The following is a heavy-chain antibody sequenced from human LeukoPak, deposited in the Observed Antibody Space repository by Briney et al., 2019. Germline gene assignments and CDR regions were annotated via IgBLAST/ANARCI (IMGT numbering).Heavy chain of an antibody. V-gene: IGHV3-21*01. D-gene: IGHD3-10*01. CDR1: GFTFSSYS. CDR2: ISSSSYYI. CDR3: ARVTLVRKVIMREIDY. J-gene: IGHJ4*02. Sequence: GGSLRLSCAASGFTFSSYSMNWVRQAPGKGLEWISVISSSSYYIYYADSVKGRFTISRDNAKNSLYLQMSSLRAEDTAVYYCARVTLVRKVIMREIDYWGQGTLVTVSS.